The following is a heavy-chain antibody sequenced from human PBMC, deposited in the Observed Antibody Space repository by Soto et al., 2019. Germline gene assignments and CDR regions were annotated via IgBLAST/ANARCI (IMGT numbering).Heavy chain of an antibody. J-gene: IGHJ4*02. CDR3: ARSGTQPPDYFDY. CDR1: GGTFSSYA. V-gene: IGHV1-69*13. Sequence: SVKVSCRASGGTFSSYAISWVRQAPGQGLEWMGGIIPIFGTANYAQKFQGRVTITADESTSTAYMELSSLRSEDTAVYYCARSGTQPPDYFDYWGQGTLVTVSS. CDR2: IIPIFGTA. D-gene: IGHD1-1*01.